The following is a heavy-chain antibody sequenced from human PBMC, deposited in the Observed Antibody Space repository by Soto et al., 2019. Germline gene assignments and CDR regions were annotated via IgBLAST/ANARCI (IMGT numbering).Heavy chain of an antibody. J-gene: IGHJ3*01. D-gene: IGHD2-8*01. V-gene: IGHV4-4*02. Sequence: QVLLQESGPGLVKPSGTLSLTCTVSHFSVTNNKYWSWFRQSPRKPLEGIGEIYHSGTTYYNPSLSSRFSMSMDKSKNQISLILTSVTAADTAVYYCARDSRYCTDSGCTIMRDAFDVWGQGTLVTVSS. CDR3: ARDSRYCTDSGCTIMRDAFDV. CDR1: HFSVTNNKY. CDR2: IYHSGTT.